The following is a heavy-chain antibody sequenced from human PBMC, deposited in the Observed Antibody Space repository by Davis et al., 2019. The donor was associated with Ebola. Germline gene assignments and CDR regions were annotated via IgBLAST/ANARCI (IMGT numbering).Heavy chain of an antibody. CDR2: ISYDGSNK. CDR1: GFTFSSYA. Sequence: GESLKISCAASGFTFSSYAMHWVRQAPGKGLEWVAFISYDGSNKYYADSVKGRFTISRDNSKNTLYLQMNSLRAEDTAVYYCVRDSGYYSHDYWGHGTLVTVSS. J-gene: IGHJ4*01. CDR3: VRDSGYYSHDY. D-gene: IGHD5-12*01. V-gene: IGHV3-30-3*01.